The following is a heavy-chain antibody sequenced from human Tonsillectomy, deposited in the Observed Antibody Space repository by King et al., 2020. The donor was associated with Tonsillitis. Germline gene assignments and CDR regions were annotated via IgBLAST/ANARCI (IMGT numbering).Heavy chain of an antibody. CDR3: VGEQLRGFDP. CDR1: GLTFSSDS. CDR2: ISSSSSYI. D-gene: IGHD2-2*01. Sequence: VQLVESGGGLVKPGGSLRVSCVASGLTFSSDSMNWVRQAPGRGLEWVSSISSSSSYIYYADSVKGRFTISRDNAKNSLYLQMNSLRAEDTAVYYCVGEQLRGFDPWGQGTLVTVSS. J-gene: IGHJ5*02. V-gene: IGHV3-21*01.